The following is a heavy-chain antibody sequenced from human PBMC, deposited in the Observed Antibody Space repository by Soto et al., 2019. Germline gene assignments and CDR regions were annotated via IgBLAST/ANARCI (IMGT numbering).Heavy chain of an antibody. D-gene: IGHD3-22*01. Sequence: ASVKVSCKASGYTFTSYYMHWVRQAPGQGLEXXGIINPSGGSTSYAQKFQGRVTMTRDTSTSTVYMELSSLRSEDTAVYYCARSPRITMIVVGPPARGAFDIWGQGTMVTVSS. J-gene: IGHJ3*02. CDR3: ARSPRITMIVVGPPARGAFDI. CDR2: INPSGGST. V-gene: IGHV1-46*01. CDR1: GYTFTSYY.